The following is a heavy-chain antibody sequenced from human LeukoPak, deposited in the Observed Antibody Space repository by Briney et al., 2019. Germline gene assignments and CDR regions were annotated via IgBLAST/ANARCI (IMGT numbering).Heavy chain of an antibody. CDR1: GFTFSGYW. V-gene: IGHV3-7*01. J-gene: IGHJ4*02. CDR2: INQNGGEK. Sequence: GGSLRLSCADSGFTFSGYWMNWVRQAPGKGLEWVANINQNGGEKYYVDSVKGRFTISRDNGKNSLYLQMNSLRAEDTAVYYCARVGEVVPAGIDYWGQGTLVTVSS. D-gene: IGHD2-2*01. CDR3: ARVGEVVPAGIDY.